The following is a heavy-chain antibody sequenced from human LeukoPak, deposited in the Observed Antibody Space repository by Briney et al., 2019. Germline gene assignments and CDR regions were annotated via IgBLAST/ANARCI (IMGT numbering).Heavy chain of an antibody. D-gene: IGHD1-26*01. CDR1: GFTFSNYW. CDR2: MNQDGSEK. J-gene: IGHJ4*02. V-gene: IGHV3-7*01. CDR3: ARESHATFDY. Sequence: GGSLRLSCADSGFTFSNYWMSWVRQAPGKGLEWVANMNQDGSEKYYVDSVKGRFTISRDNAKNSLYLQMNSPRAEDTAVYYCARESHATFDYWGQGTLVIVPS.